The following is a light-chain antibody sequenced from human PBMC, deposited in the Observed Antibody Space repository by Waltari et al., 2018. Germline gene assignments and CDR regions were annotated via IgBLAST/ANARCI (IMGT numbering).Light chain of an antibody. V-gene: IGKV3-20*01. CDR2: GAS. Sequence: EIVLTQTPGTLSLSPGEGATLSCRASQSVSSIYLAWYQQKPGRAPRLLIYGASNRATGIPDRFSGSGSGTDFSLTISSLEPEDFAVYYCQQYGTSPPMYNFGQGTNLEIK. CDR3: QQYGTSPPMYN. CDR1: QSVSSIY. J-gene: IGKJ2*01.